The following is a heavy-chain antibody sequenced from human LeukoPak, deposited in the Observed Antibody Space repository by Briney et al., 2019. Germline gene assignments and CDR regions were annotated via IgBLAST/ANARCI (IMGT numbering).Heavy chain of an antibody. V-gene: IGHV3-53*01. D-gene: IGHD3-9*01. CDR2: IYSGGST. CDR1: GFTVSSNY. Sequence: GGSLRLSCAASGFTVSSNYMSWVRQAPGKGLEWVSVIYSGGSTYYADSVKGRFTISRDNSKNTLYLQMNSLRAEDTAVYYCARYDRRNTQLDYWGQGTLVTVSS. J-gene: IGHJ4*02. CDR3: ARYDRRNTQLDY.